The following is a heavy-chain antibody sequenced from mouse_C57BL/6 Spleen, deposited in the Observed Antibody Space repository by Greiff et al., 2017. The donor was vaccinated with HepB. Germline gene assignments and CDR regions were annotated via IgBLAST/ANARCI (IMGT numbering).Heavy chain of an antibody. CDR3: AGGYGNYGGFAY. CDR1: GYTFTDYY. D-gene: IGHD2-1*01. Sequence: VQLQQSGAELVRPGASVKLSCKASGYTFTDYYINWVKQRPGQGLEWIARIYPGSGNTYYHEKFKGKATLTAEKSSSTSYMQLSSLTSEDAAVYFCAGGYGNYGGFAYWGQGTLVTVSA. J-gene: IGHJ3*01. CDR2: IYPGSGNT. V-gene: IGHV1-76*01.